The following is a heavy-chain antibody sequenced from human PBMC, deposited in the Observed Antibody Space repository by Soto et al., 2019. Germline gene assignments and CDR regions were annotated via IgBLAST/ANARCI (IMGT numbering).Heavy chain of an antibody. D-gene: IGHD6-13*01. CDR3: AKEHSSWYGEGYYYYGMDV. CDR2: ISGSGGST. Sequence: QAGGSLRLSCAASGFTFSSYAMSWVRQAPGKGLEWVSAISGSGGSTYYADSVKGRFTISRDNSKNTLYLQMNSLRAEDTAVYYCAKEHSSWYGEGYYYYGMDVWGQGTTVTVSS. V-gene: IGHV3-23*01. CDR1: GFTFSSYA. J-gene: IGHJ6*02.